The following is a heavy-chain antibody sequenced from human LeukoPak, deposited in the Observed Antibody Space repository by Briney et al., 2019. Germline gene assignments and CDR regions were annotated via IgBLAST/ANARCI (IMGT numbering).Heavy chain of an antibody. J-gene: IGHJ3*02. D-gene: IGHD5-18*01. CDR3: ARLTTAMVTTNAFDI. V-gene: IGHV3-72*01. CDR1: GLTFSGSW. CDR2: TRKKTNSYTT. Sequence: GGSLRLSCAVSGLTFSGSWITWIRQAPGKGLEWVGRTRKKTNSYTTEYAASVKGRFTISRDDSKNSLYLQMNSLRAEDTAVYYCARLTTAMVTTNAFDIWGQGTMVTVSS.